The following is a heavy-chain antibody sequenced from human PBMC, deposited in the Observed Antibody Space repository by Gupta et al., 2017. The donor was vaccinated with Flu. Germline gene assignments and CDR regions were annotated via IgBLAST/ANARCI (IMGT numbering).Heavy chain of an antibody. Sequence: QMQLVEAGGGVVTFGTSLRPSFAASGFPFRRDVIHWVPPAPGQGLGWVADIASDGGHKDYADSVRGRFTISRDNSKNTLSLEMDSLRVEDTAVYYCAKDGPWTASCPYYCYYMDVWGKGTTVTGSS. D-gene: IGHD2-15*01. J-gene: IGHJ6*03. V-gene: IGHV3-30*18. CDR1: GFPFRRDV. CDR2: IASDGGHK. CDR3: AKDGPWTASCPYYCYYMDV.